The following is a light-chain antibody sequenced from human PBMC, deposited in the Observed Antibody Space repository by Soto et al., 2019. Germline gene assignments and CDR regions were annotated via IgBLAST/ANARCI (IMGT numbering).Light chain of an antibody. Sequence: QSALTQPASVSGSPGQSITISCTGTSSDLGSYNLVSWYQQHPGKAPKFIIYEGSKRPSGVSNRFSGSKSGNTASLTISGLQAEDEADHYCCSYAGDSSDNNYVVFGGGTKLTVL. V-gene: IGLV2-23*01. J-gene: IGLJ2*01. CDR1: SSDLGSYNL. CDR3: CSYAGDSSDNNYVV. CDR2: EGS.